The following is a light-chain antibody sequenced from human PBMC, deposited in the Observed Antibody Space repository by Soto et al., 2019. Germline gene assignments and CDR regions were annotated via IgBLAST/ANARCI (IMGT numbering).Light chain of an antibody. V-gene: IGKV3-20*01. CDR3: QRYGSSLLT. CDR2: GAS. J-gene: IGKJ4*01. Sequence: EIVLTQSPGTLSLSPGERATLSCRASQSVSSSYLAWYQQKPGQAPRLLIYGASSRATGIPDRFSGSGSGTDFTRTISRLEPEDFAVYYCQRYGSSLLTFGGGTKGEIK. CDR1: QSVSSSY.